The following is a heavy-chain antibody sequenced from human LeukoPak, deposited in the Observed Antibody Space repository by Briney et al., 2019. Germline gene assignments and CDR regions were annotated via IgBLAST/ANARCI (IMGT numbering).Heavy chain of an antibody. D-gene: IGHD1-26*01. Sequence: PSETLSLTCTVSGGSISSYYWSWIRQPPGKGLEWIGYIYYSGSTNYNPSLKSRVTISADTSKNQFSLKLSSVTAADTAVYYCARPVGAYDAFDIWGQGTMVTVSS. CDR1: GGSISSYY. J-gene: IGHJ3*02. CDR3: ARPVGAYDAFDI. V-gene: IGHV4-59*08. CDR2: IYYSGST.